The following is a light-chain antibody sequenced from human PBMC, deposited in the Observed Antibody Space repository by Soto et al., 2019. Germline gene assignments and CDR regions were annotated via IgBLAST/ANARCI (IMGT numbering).Light chain of an antibody. Sequence: DIQMTQSPSTLPASVGDRVTITCRASQSISSWLAWYQQKPGKAPKLLIYKASSLESGVPSRFSGSGSGTEFTLTMSSLQPDDFATYYCQQYNSYSSWTFGQGTRWIS. J-gene: IGKJ1*01. CDR2: KAS. CDR1: QSISSW. CDR3: QQYNSYSSWT. V-gene: IGKV1-5*03.